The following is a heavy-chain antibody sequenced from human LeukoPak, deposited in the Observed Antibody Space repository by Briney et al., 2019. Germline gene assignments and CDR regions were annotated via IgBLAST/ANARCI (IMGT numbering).Heavy chain of an antibody. CDR1: GFTFSSYA. CDR2: ISGSGGST. Sequence: GGSLRLSCAASGFTFSSYAMSWVRQAPGKGLEWVSAISGSGGSTYYADSVKGRLTIYRANSKNPLYLQMNSLRAEDTAVDYCAKAVKGYYYYYMDVWGRGTTVTVSS. V-gene: IGHV3-23*01. CDR3: AKAVKGYYYYYMDV. J-gene: IGHJ6*03.